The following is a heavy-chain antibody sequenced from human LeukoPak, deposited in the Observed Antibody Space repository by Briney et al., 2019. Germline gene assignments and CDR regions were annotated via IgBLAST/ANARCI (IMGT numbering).Heavy chain of an antibody. CDR1: GYTFTSYD. J-gene: IGHJ4*02. D-gene: IGHD3-10*01. CDR3: ARDEHLGYYYGSGSYYNWNY. V-gene: IGHV1-8*01. CDR2: MNPNSGNT. Sequence: PGASVKVPCKASGYTFTSYDINWVRQATGQGLEWMGWMNPNSGNTGYAQKFQGRVTITRNTSISTAYMELSSLRSEDTAVYYCARDEHLGYYYGSGSYYNWNYWGQGTLVTVSS.